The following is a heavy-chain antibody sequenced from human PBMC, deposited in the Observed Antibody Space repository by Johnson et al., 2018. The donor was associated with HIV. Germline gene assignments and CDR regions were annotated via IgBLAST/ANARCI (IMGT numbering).Heavy chain of an antibody. J-gene: IGHJ3*02. CDR3: ARGGSSSWYGSKYYAFDI. V-gene: IGHV3-66*01. CDR1: GFTVSSNY. CDR2: IYSGGST. Sequence: VQLMESGGGVVQPGRSLRLSCAASGFTVSSNYMSWVHQAPGKGLEWVSVIYSGGSTYYADSVKGRFTISRDNSKNTLYLQMNSLRAEDKAVYYCARGGSSSWYGSKYYAFDIWGQGTMVTVSS. D-gene: IGHD6-13*01.